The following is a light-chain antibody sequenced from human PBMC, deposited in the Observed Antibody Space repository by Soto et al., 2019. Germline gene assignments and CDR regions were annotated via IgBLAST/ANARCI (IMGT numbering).Light chain of an antibody. J-gene: IGKJ1*01. CDR1: QSISDT. CDR2: GAS. CDR3: QQYGSSPQT. Sequence: DIVLTQSPATLSVSPGGRATLSCRASQSISDTLAWYQQKPGQAPRLLIYGASSRATGIPDRFSGSGSGTDFTLTISRLEPEDFAVYYCQQYGSSPQTFGQGTKVDIK. V-gene: IGKV3-20*01.